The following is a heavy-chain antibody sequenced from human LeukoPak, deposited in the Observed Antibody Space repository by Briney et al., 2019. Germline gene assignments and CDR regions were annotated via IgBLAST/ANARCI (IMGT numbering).Heavy chain of an antibody. Sequence: GGSLRLSCAASGFTFSSYGMHWVRQSPGKGLEWVAFIWYDGTNKYYADSVKGRFTLSRDNSKNTLYLQMNSLRAEDTAVYYCARDGLAAAGTRFDYWGQGTLVTVS. D-gene: IGHD6-13*01. J-gene: IGHJ4*02. CDR1: GFTFSSYG. V-gene: IGHV3-33*01. CDR3: ARDGLAAAGTRFDY. CDR2: IWYDGTNK.